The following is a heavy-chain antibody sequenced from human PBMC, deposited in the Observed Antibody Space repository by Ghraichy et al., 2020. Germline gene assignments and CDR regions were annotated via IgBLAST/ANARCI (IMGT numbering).Heavy chain of an antibody. Sequence: GGSLRLSCAASGFTFSSYGMHWVRQAPGKGLEWLSFMPFDGANEYYADSVKGRFTISRDNFKNMLSLQLTSLRAEDTAVYYCARVPGEFAMDVWGQGTTVTVSS. CDR1: GFTFSSYG. CDR2: MPFDGANE. CDR3: ARVPGEFAMDV. J-gene: IGHJ6*02. V-gene: IGHV3-30*02. D-gene: IGHD4/OR15-4a*01.